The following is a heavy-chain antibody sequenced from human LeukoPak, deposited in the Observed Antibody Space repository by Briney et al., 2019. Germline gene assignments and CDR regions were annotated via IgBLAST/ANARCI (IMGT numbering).Heavy chain of an antibody. D-gene: IGHD2/OR15-2a*01. V-gene: IGHV4-59*01. J-gene: IGHJ4*02. CDR2: INYSGST. CDR3: ARKIVASDY. Sequence: SETLSLTCTVSGGSISSYYWSWIRQPPGKGLEWIGYINYSGSTNYNPSLKSRVTISVDTSKNQFSLKLSSVTAADTAVYYCARKIVASDYWGQGTLVTVSS. CDR1: GGSISSYY.